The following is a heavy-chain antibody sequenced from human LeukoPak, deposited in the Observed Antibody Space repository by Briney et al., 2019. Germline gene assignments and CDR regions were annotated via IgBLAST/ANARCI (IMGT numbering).Heavy chain of an antibody. CDR2: ISSSSSYI. CDR1: GFTFSSYS. D-gene: IGHD3-10*01. V-gene: IGHV3-21*01. Sequence: GGSLRLSCAASGFTFSSYSMNWVRQAPGKGLECVSSISSSSSYIYYADSVKGRFTISRDNAKNSLYLQMNSLRAEDTAVYYCARDPWFGELHYFDYWGQGTLVTVSS. J-gene: IGHJ4*02. CDR3: ARDPWFGELHYFDY.